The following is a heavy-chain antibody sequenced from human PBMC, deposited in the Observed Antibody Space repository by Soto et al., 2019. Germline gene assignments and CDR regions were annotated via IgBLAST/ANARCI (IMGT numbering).Heavy chain of an antibody. CDR3: ASELAALSWFDP. V-gene: IGHV3-48*02. J-gene: IGHJ5*02. Sequence: EVQLVESGGGLVQPGGSLRLSCAASGFTFSSYSMNWVRQAPGKGLEWVSYISSSSSTIYYADSVKGRFTISRDNAKNSLYPPMNSLRDEDTAVYYCASELAALSWFDPWGQGTLVTVSS. CDR1: GFTFSSYS. CDR2: ISSSSSTI.